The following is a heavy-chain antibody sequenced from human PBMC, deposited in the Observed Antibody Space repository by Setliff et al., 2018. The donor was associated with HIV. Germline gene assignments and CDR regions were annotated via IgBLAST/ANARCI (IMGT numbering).Heavy chain of an antibody. Sequence: PSETLSLTCTVSGGSISSGSYYWSWIRQPPGKGLEWIGTIYHNGNTYYNPSLKSRATTSVDTSKNHLSLKVSSVTAADTALYFCARGGRGGLKFMADAFDIWGQGTVVTVSS. CDR1: GGSISSGSYY. V-gene: IGHV4-39*02. CDR2: IYHNGNT. D-gene: IGHD1-26*01. CDR3: ARGGRGGLKFMADAFDI. J-gene: IGHJ3*02.